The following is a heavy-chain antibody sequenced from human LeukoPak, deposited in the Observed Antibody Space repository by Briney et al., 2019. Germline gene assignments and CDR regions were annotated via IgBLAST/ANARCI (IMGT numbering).Heavy chain of an antibody. V-gene: IGHV3-30*02. J-gene: IGHJ4*02. CDR3: AGSWNIHFDY. CDR2: IRYDGSDI. D-gene: IGHD1/OR15-1a*01. Sequence: GGSLRLSCAASGFMFNVYGMHWVRQAPGKGLEWVAVIRYDGSDINYADSAKGRFTISRDNSKNTLYLEMNSLRVEDTAVYFCAGSWNIHFDYWGQGTLVTVSS. CDR1: GFMFNVYG.